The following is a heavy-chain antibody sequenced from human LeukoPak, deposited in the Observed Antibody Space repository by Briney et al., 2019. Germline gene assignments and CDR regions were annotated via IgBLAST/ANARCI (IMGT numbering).Heavy chain of an antibody. CDR3: ARDPGSSSDWFDP. Sequence: GGSLRLSCAASGFTFSSYAMSWVRQAPGKGLEWVSGINWNGGSTGYADSVKGRFTISRDNAKNSLYLQMNSLRAEDTALYYCARDPGSSSDWFDPWGQGTLVTVSS. D-gene: IGHD6-6*01. V-gene: IGHV3-20*04. CDR1: GFTFSSYA. J-gene: IGHJ5*02. CDR2: INWNGGST.